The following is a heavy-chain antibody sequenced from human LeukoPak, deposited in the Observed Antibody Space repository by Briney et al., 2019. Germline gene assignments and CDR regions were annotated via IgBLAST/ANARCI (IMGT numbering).Heavy chain of an antibody. V-gene: IGHV3-7*01. Sequence: GGSLRLSCAASGFTLSRHWMSWVRQTPGKGLEWVASIRQDGNDINYVESVKGRFIISRDNAGNSVSLQMSSLRAEDTAMYYCARLPGDSTIYDLWGQGTLVTVSS. J-gene: IGHJ5*02. CDR3: ARLPGDSTIYDL. CDR1: GFTLSRHW. D-gene: IGHD5/OR15-5a*01. CDR2: IRQDGNDI.